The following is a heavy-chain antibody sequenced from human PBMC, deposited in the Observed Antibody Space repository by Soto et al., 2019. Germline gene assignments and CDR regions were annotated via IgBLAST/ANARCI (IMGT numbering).Heavy chain of an antibody. Sequence: ASVKVSCKASGGTFSSYAISWVRQAPGQGLEWMGCIIPYNGNTNYGQKFQGRVTITTDTSTSTAYMELRSLRSDYTAVYYCVRVPAALSYGMDVWGQGTTVTVSS. CDR3: VRVPAALSYGMDV. CDR2: IIPYNGNT. CDR1: GGTFSSYA. V-gene: IGHV1-18*01. D-gene: IGHD2-2*01. J-gene: IGHJ6*02.